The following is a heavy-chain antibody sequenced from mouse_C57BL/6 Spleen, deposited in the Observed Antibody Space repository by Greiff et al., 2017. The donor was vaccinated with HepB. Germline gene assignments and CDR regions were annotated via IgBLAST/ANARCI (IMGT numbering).Heavy chain of an antibody. J-gene: IGHJ4*01. CDR2: IDPETGGT. D-gene: IGHD1-1*01. V-gene: IGHV1-15*01. CDR1: GYTFTDYA. Sequence: VQLQQSGAELVRPGASVTLSCKASGYTFTDYAMHWVKQTPVHGLEWIGAIDPETGGTTYNQKFKGKAILTAEKSSSTAYMELRSLTSEDSAVYYCTRLGYYGSSYAMDYWGQGTSVTVSS. CDR3: TRLGYYGSSYAMDY.